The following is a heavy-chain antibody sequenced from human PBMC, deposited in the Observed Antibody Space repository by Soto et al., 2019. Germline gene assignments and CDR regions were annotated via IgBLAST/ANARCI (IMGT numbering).Heavy chain of an antibody. CDR1: GGTFSGYA. CDR3: AGSIAAAGPGVNWFDP. CDR2: IIPIFGTA. Sequence: SVKVSCKASGGTFSGYAISWVRQAPGQGLEWMGEIIPIFGTANYAQKFQGRVTITADESTSTAYMELSSLRSEDTAVYYCAGSIAAAGPGVNWFDPWGQGTLVTVSS. V-gene: IGHV1-69*13. J-gene: IGHJ5*02. D-gene: IGHD6-13*01.